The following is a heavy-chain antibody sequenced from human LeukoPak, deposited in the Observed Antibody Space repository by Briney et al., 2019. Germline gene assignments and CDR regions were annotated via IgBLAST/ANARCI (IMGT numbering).Heavy chain of an antibody. J-gene: IGHJ4*02. CDR3: ARDYCSGGSCYPDFDY. CDR1: GFTFSSYA. Sequence: GGSLGLSCAASGFTFSSYAMHWVRQAPGKGLEWVAVISYDGSNKYYADSVKGRFTISRDNSKNTLYLQMNSLRAEDTAVYYCARDYCSGGSCYPDFDYWGQGTLVTVSS. CDR2: ISYDGSNK. V-gene: IGHV3-30*04. D-gene: IGHD2-15*01.